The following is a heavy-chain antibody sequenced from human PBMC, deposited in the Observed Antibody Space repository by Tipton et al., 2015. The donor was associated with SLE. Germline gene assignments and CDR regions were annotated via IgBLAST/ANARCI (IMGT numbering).Heavy chain of an antibody. V-gene: IGHV1-24*01. CDR2: FDPEGGQT. J-gene: IGHJ3*01. CDR3: ARATGEIWDVFDV. D-gene: IGHD3-16*01. CDR1: GDIHREVA. Sequence: QSGAEVKEPGASVKVSCQVSGDIHREVAIHWVRQAPGKGLEWMGAFDPEGGQTLSAQNFQGRVNMTEDRSTDTAHMELSSLRSEDTALYYCARATGEIWDVFDVWGQGTMITVSS.